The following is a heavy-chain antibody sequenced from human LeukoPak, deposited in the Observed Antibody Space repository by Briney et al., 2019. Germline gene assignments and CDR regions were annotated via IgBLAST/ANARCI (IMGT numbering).Heavy chain of an antibody. J-gene: IGHJ4*02. CDR2: INHSGST. CDR3: ARGSFLLVGGWYEERLDY. Sequence: PSETLSLTCAVYGGSFSGYYWSWIRQPPGKGLEWIGEINHSGSTNYNPSLKSRVTISVDTSKNQFSLQLNSVTPEDTAVYYCARGSFLLVGGWYEERLDYWGQGTLVTVSS. CDR1: GGSFSGYY. D-gene: IGHD6-19*01. V-gene: IGHV4-34*01.